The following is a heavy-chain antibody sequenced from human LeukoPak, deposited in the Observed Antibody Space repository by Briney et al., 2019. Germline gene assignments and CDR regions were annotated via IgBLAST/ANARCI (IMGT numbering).Heavy chain of an antibody. CDR3: ARGFDYSRYYGMDV. V-gene: IGHV4-34*01. D-gene: IGHD4-11*01. CDR2: INHSGSA. Sequence: SETLSLTCAVYGGPFSEYYWSWIRQPPGKGLEWIGEINHSGSANYNPSLKSRVTILLDKSKNQFSLKLSSVTAADTAVYCCARGFDYSRYYGMDVWGQGTTVTVSS. J-gene: IGHJ6*02. CDR1: GGPFSEYY.